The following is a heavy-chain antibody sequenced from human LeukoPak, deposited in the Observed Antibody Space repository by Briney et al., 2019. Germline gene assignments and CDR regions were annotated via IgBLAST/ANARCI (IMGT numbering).Heavy chain of an antibody. V-gene: IGHV4-61*01. CDR1: GGSVSSRSYY. Sequence: SETLSLTCTVSGGSVSSRSYYWSWIRQPPGKGLEWIGYIHYSGNANYNPSLKSRVTISIDTSKNQFSLNLSSVTAGDTAIYYCAKDISTRWYSSKPLPGDYWGQGTLVTVSS. D-gene: IGHD6-13*01. CDR3: AKDISTRWYSSKPLPGDY. CDR2: IHYSGNA. J-gene: IGHJ4*02.